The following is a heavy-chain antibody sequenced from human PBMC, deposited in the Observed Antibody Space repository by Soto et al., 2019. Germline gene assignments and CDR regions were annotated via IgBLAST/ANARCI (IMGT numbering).Heavy chain of an antibody. CDR3: TTVDYYDSKLLGTPYY. CDR2: INSKTGGRKK. D-gene: IGHD3-22*01. CDR1: GFTFSNAW. Sequence: GGSLRLSCAASGFTFSNAWMSWVRQAPGKGLEWVGRINSKTGGRKKDYAAPVKGRFTISRDDSKTTLYLQMNSLKTEDTAVYYCTTVDYYDSKLLGTPYYWGQGTLVTVSS. V-gene: IGHV3-15*01. J-gene: IGHJ4*02.